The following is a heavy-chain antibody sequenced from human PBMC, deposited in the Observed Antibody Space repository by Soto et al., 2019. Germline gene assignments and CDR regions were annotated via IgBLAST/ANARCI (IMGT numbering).Heavy chain of an antibody. J-gene: IGHJ6*02. CDR2: ISNSGDTI. Sequence: EVQLLESGGGLVQPGGSLRLSCVASGFTFSYYTMSWVRQAPGKGLEWVSGISNSGDTIYYADSVKGRFTISRDNFKNTLYLQMNSLRADDTALYYCADPAPAPTHYDYYDRAVWGQGTTVTVSS. V-gene: IGHV3-23*01. D-gene: IGHD2-2*01. CDR3: ADPAPAPTHYDYYDRAV. CDR1: GFTFSYYT.